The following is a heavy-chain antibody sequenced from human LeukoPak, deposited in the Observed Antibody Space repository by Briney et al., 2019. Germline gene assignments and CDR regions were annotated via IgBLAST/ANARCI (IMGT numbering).Heavy chain of an antibody. Sequence: GGTLRLSCAASGFTFSSHGMNWVRQAPGKGLEWVSGISGSGGRTYYADSVKGRFTISRDNSNQMLYLQMNSLRAEDTAVYYCARDRAGAFDYWGQGTLVTVSS. CDR2: ISGSGGRT. V-gene: IGHV3-23*01. J-gene: IGHJ4*02. D-gene: IGHD4/OR15-4a*01. CDR1: GFTFSSHG. CDR3: ARDRAGAFDY.